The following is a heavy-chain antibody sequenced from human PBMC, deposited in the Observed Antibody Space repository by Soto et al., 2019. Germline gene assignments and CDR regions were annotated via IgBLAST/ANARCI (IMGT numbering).Heavy chain of an antibody. V-gene: IGHV4-4*02. CDR3: ASSPATYYDFWSGYSNMYYFDY. CDR1: SGSISSSNW. D-gene: IGHD3-3*01. CDR2: IYHSGIT. Sequence: QVQLQESGPGLVKPSGTLSLTCAVSSGSISSSNWWSWVRQPPGKGLEWIGEIYHSGITNYNPSLTSRVTISVDKSKNQFSLKLSSVTAADTAVYYCASSPATYYDFWSGYSNMYYFDYWGQGTLVTVSS. J-gene: IGHJ4*02.